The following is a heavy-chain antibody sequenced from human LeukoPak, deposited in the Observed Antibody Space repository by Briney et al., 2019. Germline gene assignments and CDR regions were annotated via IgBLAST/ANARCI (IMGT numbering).Heavy chain of an antibody. J-gene: IGHJ3*02. V-gene: IGHV3-21*01. CDR1: GFTFFSYT. CDR2: ISSSSSYI. D-gene: IGHD3-22*01. Sequence: GGSLRLSCAASGFTFFSYTMNWVRQAPGKGLEWVSSISSSSSYIYYADSVKGRFTISRDNAKNSLYLQMNSLRAEDTAVYYCARDRYYYDSSGYYDAFDIWGQGTMVTVSS. CDR3: ARDRYYYDSSGYYDAFDI.